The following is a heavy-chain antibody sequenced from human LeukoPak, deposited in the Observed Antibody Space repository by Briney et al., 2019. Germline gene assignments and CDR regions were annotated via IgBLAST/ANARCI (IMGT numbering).Heavy chain of an antibody. V-gene: IGHV1-69*13. CDR1: GGTFSSYA. J-gene: IGHJ6*02. CDR2: IIPIFGTA. Sequence: ASVKVSCKASGGTFSSYAISWVRQAPGQGLEWTGGIIPIFGTANYAQKFQGRVTITADESTSTAYMELSSLRSEDTAVYYCARDSGLLWFGEFNYYGMDVWGQGTTVTVSS. CDR3: ARDSGLLWFGEFNYYGMDV. D-gene: IGHD3-10*01.